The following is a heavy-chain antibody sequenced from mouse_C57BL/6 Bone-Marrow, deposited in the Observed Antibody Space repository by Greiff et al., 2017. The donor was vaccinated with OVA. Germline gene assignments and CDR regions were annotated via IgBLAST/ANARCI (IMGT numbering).Heavy chain of an antibody. J-gene: IGHJ3*01. CDR1: GYTFTDYE. V-gene: IGHV1-15*01. CDR2: IDPETGGT. CDR3: TRRDFY. Sequence: LVESGAELVRPGASVTLSCKASGYTFTDYEMHWVKQTPVHGLEWIGAIDPETGGTAYNQKFKGKAILTADKSSSTAYMELRSLTSEDSAVYYCTRRDFYWGQGTLVTVSA.